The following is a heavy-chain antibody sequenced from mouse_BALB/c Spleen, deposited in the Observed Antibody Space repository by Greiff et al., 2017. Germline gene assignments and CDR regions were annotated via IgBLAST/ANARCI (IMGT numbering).Heavy chain of an antibody. CDR3: ARHNHYAMDY. V-gene: IGHV5-12-1*01. CDR2: ISSGGGST. J-gene: IGHJ4*01. CDR1: GFAFSSYD. Sequence: VESGGGLVKPGGSLKLSCAASGFAFSSYDMSWVRQTPEKRLEWVAYISSGGGSTYYPDTVKGRFTISRDNAKNTLYLQMSSLKSEDTAMYYCARHNHYAMDYWGQGTSVTVSS.